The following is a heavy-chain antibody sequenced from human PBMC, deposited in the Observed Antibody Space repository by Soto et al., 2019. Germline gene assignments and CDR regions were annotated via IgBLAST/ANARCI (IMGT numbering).Heavy chain of an antibody. Sequence: QVQLVQSGAEVRMPGSSVKVSCKDSGGTFSTYPINWVRQAPGQGLEWMGGIIPLFGTTNYAQKFKGRVTITADESTSTAYMELSSLRAEDAAVYYCARGATHGSSWYFWFDPWGQGTLVTVSS. J-gene: IGHJ5*02. V-gene: IGHV1-69*01. CDR1: GGTFSTYP. D-gene: IGHD6-13*01. CDR2: IIPLFGTT. CDR3: ARGATHGSSWYFWFDP.